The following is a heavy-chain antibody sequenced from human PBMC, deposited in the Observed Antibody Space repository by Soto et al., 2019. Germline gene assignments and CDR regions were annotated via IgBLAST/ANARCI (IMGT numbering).Heavy chain of an antibody. Sequence: QVQLVQSGGGVVQPGRSLRLSCAASGFDFNTYGLHWVRQAPGKGLEWVAGISFDGGTQYYADSVKGRFTISRDNSNNTLTLQMNSLGAADTATYYCAKDASVTAAGSGGWCDPWGQGTL. J-gene: IGHJ5*02. CDR3: AKDASVTAAGSGGWCDP. CDR1: GFDFNTYG. D-gene: IGHD6-13*01. CDR2: ISFDGGTQ. V-gene: IGHV3-33*03.